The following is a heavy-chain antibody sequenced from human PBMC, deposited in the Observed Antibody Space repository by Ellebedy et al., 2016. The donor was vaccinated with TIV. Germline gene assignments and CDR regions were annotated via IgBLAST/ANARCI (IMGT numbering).Heavy chain of an antibody. CDR1: GYTFTSYY. CDR3: ARSSMSSSQSDDYYGMDV. J-gene: IGHJ6*02. Sequence: ASVKVSCKASGYTFTSYYMHWVRQAPGQGLEWMGIFNPSDSSNTYAQKFKGRVTMTRDTSTSTVYMELSSLRSEDTAVYYCARSSMSSSQSDDYYGMDVWGQGTTVTVSS. V-gene: IGHV1-46*01. D-gene: IGHD6-6*01. CDR2: FNPSDSSN.